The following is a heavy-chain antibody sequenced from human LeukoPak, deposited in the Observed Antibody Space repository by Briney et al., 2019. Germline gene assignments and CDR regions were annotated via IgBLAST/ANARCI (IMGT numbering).Heavy chain of an antibody. CDR1: GFSFTTYW. CDR2: IKQDGTEK. Sequence: GGSLRLSCAASGFSFTTYWMSWVRQAPGKGLEWVANIKQDGTEKYYVDSVKGQFTISRDNAKNSLYLQMNSLRAEDTAVYYCARDRGSSGNGAYYMDVWGKGTTVTVSS. J-gene: IGHJ6*03. V-gene: IGHV3-7*01. D-gene: IGHD6-6*01. CDR3: ARDRGSSGNGAYYMDV.